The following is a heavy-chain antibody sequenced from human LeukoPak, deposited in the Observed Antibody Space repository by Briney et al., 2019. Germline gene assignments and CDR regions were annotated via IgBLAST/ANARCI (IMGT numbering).Heavy chain of an antibody. J-gene: IGHJ4*02. CDR1: GGSISSYY. CDR2: IYYSGST. Sequence: SETLSLTCTVSGGSISSYYWSWIRQPPGKGLEWIGYIYYSGSTNYNPSLKSRVTISVDTSKNQFSLKLSSVTAADTAVYYCARGTPVLRYFDWTTFDYWGQGTLVTVSS. D-gene: IGHD3-9*01. CDR3: ARGTPVLRYFDWTTFDY. V-gene: IGHV4-59*01.